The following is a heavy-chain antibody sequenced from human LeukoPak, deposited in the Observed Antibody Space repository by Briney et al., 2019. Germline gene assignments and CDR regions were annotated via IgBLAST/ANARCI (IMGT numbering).Heavy chain of an antibody. J-gene: IGHJ4*02. Sequence: PGGSLRLSCAASGFSFSGYWMHWVRQIPGKGLVWVSHINSDGSITNYADSVKGRFTISRDNAKNTLYLQMNSLRAEDAAVYYCAKDLVRYDDVGTPDYWGQGTLVTVSS. CDR3: AKDLVRYDDVGTPDY. CDR1: GFSFSGYW. V-gene: IGHV3-74*01. CDR2: INSDGSIT. D-gene: IGHD3-22*01.